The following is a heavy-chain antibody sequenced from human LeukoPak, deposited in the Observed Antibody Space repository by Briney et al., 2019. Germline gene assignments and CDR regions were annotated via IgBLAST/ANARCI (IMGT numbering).Heavy chain of an antibody. J-gene: IGHJ4*02. CDR2: ISGSGGST. D-gene: IGHD3-22*01. CDR3: ARAMMVVANLWGVFDY. CDR1: GFTFSNSA. V-gene: IGHV3-23*01. Sequence: GGSLRLSCAASGFTFSNSAMSWVRQAPAKGLEWVSGISGSGGSTYYADSVKGRFTISRDNSKNTVYLHMHSLRAEDTAVYYCARAMMVVANLWGVFDYWGQGTLVTVSS.